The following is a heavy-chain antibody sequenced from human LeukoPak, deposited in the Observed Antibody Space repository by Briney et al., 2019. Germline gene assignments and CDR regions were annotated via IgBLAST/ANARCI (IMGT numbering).Heavy chain of an antibody. CDR2: IYYSGST. CDR1: GGSISSSSYY. D-gene: IGHD3-22*01. Sequence: ETLSLTCTVSGGSISSSSYYWGWIRQPPGKGLEWIGSIYYSGSTYYNPSLKSRVTISVDTSKNQFSLKLSSVTAADTAVYYCARSYDSSGFYGMDVWGQGTTVTVSS. V-gene: IGHV4-39*01. J-gene: IGHJ6*02. CDR3: ARSYDSSGFYGMDV.